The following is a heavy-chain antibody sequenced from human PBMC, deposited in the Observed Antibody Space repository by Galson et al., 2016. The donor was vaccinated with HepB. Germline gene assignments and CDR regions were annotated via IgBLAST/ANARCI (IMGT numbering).Heavy chain of an antibody. V-gene: IGHV3-33*01. CDR3: ARDAHLAAPYGFDI. CDR1: GFTFINHN. D-gene: IGHD6-6*01. Sequence: SLRLSCATSGFTFINHNIHWVRQAPGKGLEWVAVVWPEASDTFYVGSVKGRFAVSRDNSKNTVYLQMNSLRAEDTAVYYCARDAHLAAPYGFDIWGQGTMVTVSS. J-gene: IGHJ3*02. CDR2: VWPEASDT.